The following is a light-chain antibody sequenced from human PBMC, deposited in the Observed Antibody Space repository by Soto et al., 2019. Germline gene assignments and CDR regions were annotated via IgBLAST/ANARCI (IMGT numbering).Light chain of an antibody. CDR1: SGSVSTSYY. V-gene: IGLV8-61*01. Sequence: QTVVTQEPSFSVSPGGTVTLTCGLSSGSVSTSYYPSWYQQTPGQAPRTLIYNTYTRSSGVPDRFSASILGDKAALTITGAQADDESDYYCVLYMGSRISVFGGGTKVTVL. J-gene: IGLJ2*01. CDR3: VLYMGSRISV. CDR2: NTY.